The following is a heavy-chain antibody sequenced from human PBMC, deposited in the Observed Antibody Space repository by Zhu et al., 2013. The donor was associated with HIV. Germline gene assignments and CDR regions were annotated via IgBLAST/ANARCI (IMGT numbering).Heavy chain of an antibody. V-gene: IGHV4-30-4*01. J-gene: IGHJ4*02. Sequence: QVQLQESGPGLVKPSQTLSLTCTVSGGSISSGNYYWSWIRQPPGKGLEWIGYIYYSGSTYYNPSLKSRLTMSVDTSKNQLSLKLSSVTAADTAVYYCARARRDSSSSGLIDYWGQGTLVTVSS. CDR1: GGSISSGNYY. D-gene: IGHD3-22*01. CDR3: ARARRDSSSSGLIDY. CDR2: IYYSGST.